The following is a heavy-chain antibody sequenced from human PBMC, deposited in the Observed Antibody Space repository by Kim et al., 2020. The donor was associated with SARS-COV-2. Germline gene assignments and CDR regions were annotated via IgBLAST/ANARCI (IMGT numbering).Heavy chain of an antibody. V-gene: IGHV1-3*01. CDR3: SRGKGYVEPIYWFEP. Sequence: ASVKVSCKASGYTFTSYAMHWVRQAPGQRLEWMGWINAGNGNTKYSQKLQGRVTITRDTSASTASMELSSLRSEDTAVYYCSRGKGYVEPIYWFEPWGQG. D-gene: IGHD1-1*01. J-gene: IGHJ5*02. CDR1: GYTFTSYA. CDR2: INAGNGNT.